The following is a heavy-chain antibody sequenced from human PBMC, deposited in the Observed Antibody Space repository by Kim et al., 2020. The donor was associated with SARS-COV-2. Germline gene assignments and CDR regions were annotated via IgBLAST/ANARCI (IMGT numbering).Heavy chain of an antibody. V-gene: IGHV4-34*01. J-gene: IGHJ4*02. D-gene: IGHD3-10*01. CDR2: INHSGRT. Sequence: SETLSRTCAVYGGSFSGYYWSWIRQPPGKGLEWIGEINHSGRTNYNPSRKSRVTISVDTSKNQFSLTLTSVTAADTAVYYCARRLSNTSGWGSHYCDLWGQGTLVTASS. CDR3: ARRLSNTSGWGSHYCDL. CDR1: GGSFSGYY.